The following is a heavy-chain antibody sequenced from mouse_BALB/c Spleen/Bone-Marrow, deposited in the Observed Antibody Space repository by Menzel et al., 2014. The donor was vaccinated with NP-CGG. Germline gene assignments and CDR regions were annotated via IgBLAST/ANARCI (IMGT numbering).Heavy chain of an antibody. D-gene: IGHD2-10*02. J-gene: IGHJ4*01. CDR2: INPYNDGT. V-gene: IGHV1-14*01. Sequence: EVQLQQSGPELVKPGASVKMSCKASGYTFTSYIMHWVKQKPGQGHEWIGYINPYNDGTKYNEKFKGKATLTSDKSSSTAYMELSSLTSEDSAVYYCARGGYGNVYYAMDYWGQGTSVTVSS. CDR1: GYTFTSYI. CDR3: ARGGYGNVYYAMDY.